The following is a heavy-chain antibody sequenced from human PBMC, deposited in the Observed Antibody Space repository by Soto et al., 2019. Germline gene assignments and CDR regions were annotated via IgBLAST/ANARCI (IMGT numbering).Heavy chain of an antibody. CDR2: ISGSGGST. Sequence: RRLSCAASGFSVSNNYMSWVRQAPGRGLEWVSAISGSGGSTYYADSVKGRFTISRDNSKNTLYLQMNSLRAEDTAVYYCAKTPVRRYYDFWRDRSELGWFDPWGQGTLVTVSS. J-gene: IGHJ5*02. CDR1: GFSVSNNY. D-gene: IGHD3-3*01. CDR3: AKTPVRRYYDFWRDRSELGWFDP. V-gene: IGHV3-23*01.